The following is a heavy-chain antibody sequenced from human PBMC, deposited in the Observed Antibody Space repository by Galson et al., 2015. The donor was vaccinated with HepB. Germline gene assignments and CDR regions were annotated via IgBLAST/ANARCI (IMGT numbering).Heavy chain of an antibody. CDR1: GFTFSKYD. V-gene: IGHV3-13*04. D-gene: IGHD2-2*01. CDR2: IGAGRDT. Sequence: SLRLSCAASGFTFSKYDFHWVRQVKGKGLEWVSAIGAGRDTYYPDSVKGRFTISRENAKNSLYLQMNSLTDGDTAIYFCAREILDATSPDWFFDLWGRGTLVTVSS. J-gene: IGHJ2*01. CDR3: AREILDATSPDWFFDL.